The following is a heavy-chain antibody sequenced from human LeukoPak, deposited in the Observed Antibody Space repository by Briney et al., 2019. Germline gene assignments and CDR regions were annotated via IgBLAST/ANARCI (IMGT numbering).Heavy chain of an antibody. D-gene: IGHD3-3*01. V-gene: IGHV3-23*01. J-gene: IGHJ6*02. CDR3: AKDRIRFDYYYGMDV. CDR2: ISGSGGST. CDR1: RFPFGRCD. Sequence: GGSLRLFCAASRFPFGRCDMSWVRHATGKGLEWVSAISGSGGSTYYADAVKGRFTISRDNSKNTLYLQMNSLRAENTAVYYCAKDRIRFDYYYGMDVWGQGTTVTVSS.